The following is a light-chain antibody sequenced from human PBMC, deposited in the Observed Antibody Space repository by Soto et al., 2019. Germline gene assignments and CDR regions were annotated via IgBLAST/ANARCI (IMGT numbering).Light chain of an antibody. CDR2: RNN. J-gene: IGLJ2*01. CDR1: SSNIGNNY. V-gene: IGLV1-47*01. CDR3: AAWDDSLSGVV. Sequence: QSVLTQPPSASGTPGQRVTISCSGTSSNIGNNYVCWYQQLQGTAPQLLIYRNNQRPSGVPDRFSGSKSGTSASLAISGLRSDDEADDYCAAWDDSLSGVVFGAGTKVTVL.